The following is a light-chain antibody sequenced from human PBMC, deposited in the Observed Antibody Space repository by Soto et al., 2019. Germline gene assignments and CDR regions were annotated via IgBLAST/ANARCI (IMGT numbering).Light chain of an antibody. CDR2: DAS. CDR1: QTIAYNF. J-gene: IGKJ4*01. V-gene: IGKV3D-20*01. Sequence: IVLTQSPGTLSVSPGEVAALSCGASQTIAYNFLAWYQQKPGLAPRLLVYDASKRATGIPDRFSGSGSGTDFTLNITTLEPEDFAVYYCQHYGDSSSTFDGGTRVEI. CDR3: QHYGDSSST.